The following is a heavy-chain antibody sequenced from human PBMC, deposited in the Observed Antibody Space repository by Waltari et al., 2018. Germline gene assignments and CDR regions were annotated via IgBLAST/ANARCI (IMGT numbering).Heavy chain of an antibody. Sequence: EVQLLESGGGLVQPGGSLRLSCAVSGFTFSSYVISWVRQAPGKGMEWDSGSYSDETTTDADSVKSRFSISRDNSRNMVYLQMHSLRPEDTAVYFCAKEDYYYMDVWGEGTTVTVFS. CDR1: GFTFSSYV. J-gene: IGHJ6*03. V-gene: IGHV3-23*03. CDR3: AKEDYYYMDV. CDR2: SYSDETT.